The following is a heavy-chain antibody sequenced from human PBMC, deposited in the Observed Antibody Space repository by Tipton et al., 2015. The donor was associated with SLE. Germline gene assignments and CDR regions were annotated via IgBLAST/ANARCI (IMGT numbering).Heavy chain of an antibody. CDR1: GGSFSGHY. CDR2: INQSGST. CDR3: ARLVDGDYYDFWSGYPWYFDY. Sequence: TLSLTCAVYGGSFSGHYWSWIRQPPGKGLEWIGEINQSGSTNYNPSLKSRLIMSVDTSKNQFSLKLSSVTAADTAVYYCARLVDGDYYDFWSGYPWYFDYWGQGTLVTVSS. V-gene: IGHV4-34*01. D-gene: IGHD3-3*01. J-gene: IGHJ4*02.